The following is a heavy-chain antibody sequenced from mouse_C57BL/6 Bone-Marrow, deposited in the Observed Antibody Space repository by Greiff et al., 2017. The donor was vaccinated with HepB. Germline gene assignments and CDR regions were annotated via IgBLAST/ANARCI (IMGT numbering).Heavy chain of an antibody. CDR3: ARRGYDCDGLSWLAY. V-gene: IGHV5-9*01. Sequence: DVMLVESGGGLVKPGGSLKLSCAASGFTFSSYTMSWVRQTPEKRLEWVATISGGGGHTYYPDSVKGRFTISRDNGKNTLYLQMSSVRSEDTVLYYGARRGYDCDGLSWLAYWGEGTLVTVS. D-gene: IGHD2-4*01. J-gene: IGHJ3*01. CDR2: ISGGGGHT. CDR1: GFTFSSYT.